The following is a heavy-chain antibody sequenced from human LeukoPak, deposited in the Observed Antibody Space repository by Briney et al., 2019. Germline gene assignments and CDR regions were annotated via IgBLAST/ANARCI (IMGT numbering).Heavy chain of an antibody. V-gene: IGHV3-11*04. CDR2: ISSSGSTI. CDR1: GFTFSDYY. Sequence: PGGSLRLSCAASGFTFSDYYMSWIRQAPGKGLEWVSYISSSGSTIYYADSVKGRFTISRDSAKNSLYLQMNSLRAEDTAVYYCARVGRVGATDAFDIWGQGTMVTVSS. J-gene: IGHJ3*02. D-gene: IGHD1-26*01. CDR3: ARVGRVGATDAFDI.